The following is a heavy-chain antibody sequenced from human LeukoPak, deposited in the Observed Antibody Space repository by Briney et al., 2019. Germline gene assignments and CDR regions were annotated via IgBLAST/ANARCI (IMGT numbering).Heavy chain of an antibody. D-gene: IGHD6-6*01. CDR1: GFTFSSYW. J-gene: IGHJ6*02. CDR2: IKQDGSEK. V-gene: IGHV3-7*05. Sequence: GGSLRLSCAASGFTFSSYWMSWVRQAPGKGLKWVANIKQDGSEKVYVDSVKGRFAISRDNAKNSLFLQMDALRAEDTAVYYCARDPYSSTWSYGMDVWGQGTTVSVSS. CDR3: ARDPYSSTWSYGMDV.